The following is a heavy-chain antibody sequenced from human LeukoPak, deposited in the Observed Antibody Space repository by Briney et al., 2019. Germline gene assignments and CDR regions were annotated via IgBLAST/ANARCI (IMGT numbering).Heavy chain of an antibody. V-gene: IGHV1-18*01. J-gene: IGHJ5*02. CDR1: GYTFTSYG. CDR3: ARNLPAAGKYNWFDP. CDR2: ISGYNGHT. Sequence: ASVKVSCKASGYTFTSYGFSWVRQAPGQGLEWMGWISGYNGHTNYAQKFQGRVTMTTDTSTSTAYMDLRSLRSDDTAVYYCARNLPAAGKYNWFDPWGQGTLVTGSS. D-gene: IGHD6-13*01.